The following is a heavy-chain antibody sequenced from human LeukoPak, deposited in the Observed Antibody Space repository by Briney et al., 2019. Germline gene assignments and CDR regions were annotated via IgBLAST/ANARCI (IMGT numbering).Heavy chain of an antibody. D-gene: IGHD3/OR15-3a*01. CDR2: ISTYNGNA. Sequence: GASVKGSCKASGYIFMQYGISWVRQAPGQGLEWMAWISTYNGNANYAQKFQGRVTMTTDTSTSTAYMELRSLRSDDTAVYYCARRTGYNSYYMDVWGQGTTVIVSS. CDR1: GYIFMQYG. J-gene: IGHJ6*03. CDR3: ARRTGYNSYYMDV. V-gene: IGHV1-18*01.